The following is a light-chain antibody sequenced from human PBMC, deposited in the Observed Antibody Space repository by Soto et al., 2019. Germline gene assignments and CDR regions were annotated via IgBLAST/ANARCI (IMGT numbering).Light chain of an antibody. CDR2: GAS. V-gene: IGKV1-17*03. CDR3: LQYNSYPFT. CDR1: QGISNS. Sequence: DIQMTQSPSAMSASLGDRVTITCRASQGISNSLAWFQQKPGKVPKRLIYGASTLQSGAPSRFSGSESGAAFTLTISSLQPEDFATYYCLQYNSYPFTFGGGTKVEIK. J-gene: IGKJ4*01.